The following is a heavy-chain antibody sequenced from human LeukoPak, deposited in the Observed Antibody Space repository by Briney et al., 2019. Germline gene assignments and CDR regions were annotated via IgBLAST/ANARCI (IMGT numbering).Heavy chain of an antibody. J-gene: IGHJ6*03. D-gene: IGHD3-10*01. CDR3: ARERFDRFGELLPYYYCYYMDV. CDR2: IYTSGST. V-gene: IGHV4-4*07. CDR1: GGSISSYY. Sequence: SETLSLTCTVSGGSISSYYWSWIRQPAGKGLEWIGRIYTSGSTNYNPSLKSRVTMSVDTSKNQFSLKLSSVTAADTAVYYCARERFDRFGELLPYYYCYYMDVWGKGTPVTVSS.